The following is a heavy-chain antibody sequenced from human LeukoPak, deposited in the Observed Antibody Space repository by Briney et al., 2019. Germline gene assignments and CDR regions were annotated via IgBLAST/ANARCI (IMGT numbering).Heavy chain of an antibody. CDR3: ASPRGTAAGTKKGAFDI. V-gene: IGHV1-69*05. CDR2: IIPIFGTA. D-gene: IGHD6-13*01. Sequence: SVKVSCKASGGTFSSYAISWVRQAPGQGLEWMGGIIPIFGTANYAQKFQGRVTITTDESTSTAYMELSSLRSEDTAVYYCASPRGTAAGTKKGAFDIWGQGTMVTVSS. CDR1: GGTFSSYA. J-gene: IGHJ3*02.